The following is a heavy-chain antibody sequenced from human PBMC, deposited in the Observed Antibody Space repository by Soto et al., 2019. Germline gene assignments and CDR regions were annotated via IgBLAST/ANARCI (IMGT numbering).Heavy chain of an antibody. CDR1: GYTFTSYA. J-gene: IGHJ4*02. CDR3: ARGLGLYYFDY. CDR2: INAGNGNT. D-gene: IGHD1-26*01. Sequence: GASVKVSCKASGYTFTSYAMHWVRQAPGQKLEWMGWINAGNGNTKYSQKFQGRVTITRDTSASTAYMELSSLRSEDTAVYYCARGLGLYYFDYWGQGTLVTVSS. V-gene: IGHV1-3*01.